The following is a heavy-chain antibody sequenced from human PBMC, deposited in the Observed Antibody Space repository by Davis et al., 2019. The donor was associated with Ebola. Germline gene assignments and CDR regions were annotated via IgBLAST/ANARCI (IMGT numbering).Heavy chain of an antibody. J-gene: IGHJ4*02. Sequence: SETLSLTCTVSGGSISAYYWSWIRQPPGKALECIGYIYYSGSTNYNPSLKSRVTISVDTSKNQLSLKLSSVTAADTAVYYCAREDASSTSADYWGQGILVTVSS. CDR3: AREDASSTSADY. CDR2: IYYSGST. CDR1: GGSISAYY. V-gene: IGHV4-59*01. D-gene: IGHD2-15*01.